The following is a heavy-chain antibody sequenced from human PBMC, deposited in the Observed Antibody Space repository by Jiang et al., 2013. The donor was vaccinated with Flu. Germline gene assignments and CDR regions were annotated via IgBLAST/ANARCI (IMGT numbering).Heavy chain of an antibody. D-gene: IGHD5-24*01. Sequence: ETLSLTCTVSGGSISKSYWSWIRQPPGKGLEWIGYIYYSGSTDYNPSLKSRVTISVDTSKNQFSLRLSSVTAADTAVYYCARGRDGSTWHFDYWGQGTLVTVSS. CDR2: IYYSGST. V-gene: IGHV4-59*01. J-gene: IGHJ4*02. CDR3: ARGRDGSTWHFDY. CDR1: GGSISKSY.